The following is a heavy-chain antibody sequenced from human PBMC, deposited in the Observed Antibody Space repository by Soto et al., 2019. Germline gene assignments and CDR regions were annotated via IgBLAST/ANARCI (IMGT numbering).Heavy chain of an antibody. CDR1: GFTFRNYV. Sequence: EVQLLESGGGLVQPGGSLRLSCAASGFTFRNYVMTWVRQAPGKGLEWLSTITGSGSNTYYADSVRGRFVISRDNSKDTLYLQMDSLGAEDTAVYYCGKMAWLGDLYGHDFWGQGTLVNVSS. CDR3: GKMAWLGDLYGHDF. D-gene: IGHD3-10*01. V-gene: IGHV3-23*01. CDR2: ITGSGSNT. J-gene: IGHJ4*02.